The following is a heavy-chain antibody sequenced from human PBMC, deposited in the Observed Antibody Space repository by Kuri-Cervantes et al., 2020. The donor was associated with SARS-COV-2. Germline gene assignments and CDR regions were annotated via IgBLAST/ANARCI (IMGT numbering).Heavy chain of an antibody. CDR1: GYSFTSYW. V-gene: IGHV5-51*01. CDR2: IYPGDSDT. Sequence: GESLKISCKGSGYSFTSYWIGWVRQMPGKGLEWMGIIYPGDSDTRYSPSFQGQVTISADKSISTAYLQWSSLKASDTAMYYCARHRSAVAVTYYHYGMDVWGQGTTVTVSS. D-gene: IGHD6-19*01. J-gene: IGHJ6*02. CDR3: ARHRSAVAVTYYHYGMDV.